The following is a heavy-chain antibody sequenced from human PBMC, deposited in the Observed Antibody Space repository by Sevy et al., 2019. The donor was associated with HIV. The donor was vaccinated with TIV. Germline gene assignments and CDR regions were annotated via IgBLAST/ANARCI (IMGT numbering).Heavy chain of an antibody. CDR3: ARHWGGYGDHRELQH. CDR2: IYYSGST. V-gene: IGHV4-39*01. J-gene: IGHJ1*01. Sequence: SETLSLTCTVSGGSISSSSYYWGWIRQPPGKGLEWIGSIYYSGSTYYNPSLKSRVTISVDTSKNQFSLKLSSVTAADTAVYYCARHWGGYGDHRELQHWGQGTLVTVSS. CDR1: GGSISSSSYY. D-gene: IGHD4-17*01.